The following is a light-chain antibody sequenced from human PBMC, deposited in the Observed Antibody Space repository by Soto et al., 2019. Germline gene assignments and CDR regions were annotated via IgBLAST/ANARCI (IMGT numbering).Light chain of an antibody. J-gene: IGKJ1*01. V-gene: IGKV3D-20*02. CDR2: DAS. CDR3: QQRSNWPGT. CDR1: QRVGSSY. Sequence: EIVLTQSPGTLSLSPGERATLSCRASQRVGSSYLAWYQHKPGQAPRLLIYDASNRATGIPARFSGSGSGTDFTLTISSLEPEDFAVYYCQQRSNWPGTFGQGTKV.